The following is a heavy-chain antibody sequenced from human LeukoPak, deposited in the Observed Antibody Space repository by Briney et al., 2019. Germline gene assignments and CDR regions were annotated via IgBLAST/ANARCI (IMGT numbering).Heavy chain of an antibody. Sequence: SVKVSCKASGGTFSSYAISWVRPAPGQGLEWMGGIIPIFGTANYAQKFQGRVTITTDESTSTAYMDLSSLRSEDTAVYYCASPQAYYYDSSGPPSPYYYMDVWGKGTTVTVSS. CDR2: IIPIFGTA. CDR3: ASPQAYYYDSSGPPSPYYYMDV. CDR1: GGTFSSYA. D-gene: IGHD3-22*01. V-gene: IGHV1-69*05. J-gene: IGHJ6*03.